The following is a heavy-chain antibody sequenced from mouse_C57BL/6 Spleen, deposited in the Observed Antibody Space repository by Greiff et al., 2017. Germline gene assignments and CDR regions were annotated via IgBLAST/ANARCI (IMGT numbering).Heavy chain of an antibody. CDR1: GYTFTSYW. D-gene: IGHD2-2*01. Sequence: QVQLQQPGAELVMPGASVKLSCKASGYTFTSYWMHWVKQRPGQGLEWIGEIDPSDSYTSYNQKFKGKSTLTVDKSSSTAYMQLSSLTSEDSAVYYCARRSGLRYAMDYWGQGTSVTVSS. CDR2: IDPSDSYT. J-gene: IGHJ4*01. V-gene: IGHV1-69*01. CDR3: ARRSGLRYAMDY.